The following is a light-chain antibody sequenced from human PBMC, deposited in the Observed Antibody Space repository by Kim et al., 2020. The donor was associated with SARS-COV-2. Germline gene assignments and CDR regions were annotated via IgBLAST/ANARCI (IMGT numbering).Light chain of an antibody. J-gene: IGKJ1*01. CDR1: QSVSSNY. Sequence: EIVLTQSPGTLSLSPGERATLSCRASQSVSSNYLAWYQQKPGQAPRLLIYGASSRATGIPDRFSGSGSGTDFTLTITRLEPGDFAVYYCQQYSSSPATFGQGTKVDIK. V-gene: IGKV3-20*01. CDR2: GAS. CDR3: QQYSSSPAT.